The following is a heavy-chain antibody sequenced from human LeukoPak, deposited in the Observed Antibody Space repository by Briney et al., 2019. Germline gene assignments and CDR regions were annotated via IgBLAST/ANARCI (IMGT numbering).Heavy chain of an antibody. Sequence: GMSLRLSCAASGFTFSNYAIHWVRQAPGKGLEWVAAVSYDGSNMYYGEAVKGRFTISRDNSKNTVDLQMNSLRTEDTAVYYCAKDVVPGEAYLDYWGQGTLVTVSS. V-gene: IGHV3-30*18. J-gene: IGHJ4*02. CDR1: GFTFSNYA. CDR2: VSYDGSNM. CDR3: AKDVVPGEAYLDY. D-gene: IGHD1-26*01.